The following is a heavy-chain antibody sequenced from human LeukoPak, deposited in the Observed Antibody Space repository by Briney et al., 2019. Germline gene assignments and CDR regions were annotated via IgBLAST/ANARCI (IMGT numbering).Heavy chain of an antibody. CDR1: GGTFSSYA. CDR2: IIPIFGTA. V-gene: IGHV1-69*13. D-gene: IGHD1-26*01. Sequence: ASVKVSCKASGGTFSSYAISWVRQAPGQGLEWMGGIIPIFGTANYAQKFQGRVTITADESTSTAYMELSSLRSEDTAVYYCASQWPGELLDSHGDYWGRGTLVTVSS. J-gene: IGHJ4*02. CDR3: ASQWPGELLDSHGDY.